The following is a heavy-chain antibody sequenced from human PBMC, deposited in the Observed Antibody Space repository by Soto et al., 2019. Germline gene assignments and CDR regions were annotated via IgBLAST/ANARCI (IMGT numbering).Heavy chain of an antibody. CDR3: ARVGGFGATTIDY. V-gene: IGHV4-30-4*01. CDR2: IYYSGST. CDR1: GGSISSGDYY. Sequence: SETLSLTCTVSGGSISSGDYYWSWNRQPPGKGLEWIGYIYYSGSTYYNPSLKSRVTISVDTSKNQFSLKLSSVTAADTAVYYCARVGGFGATTIDYWGQGTLVTVSS. J-gene: IGHJ4*02. D-gene: IGHD3-10*01.